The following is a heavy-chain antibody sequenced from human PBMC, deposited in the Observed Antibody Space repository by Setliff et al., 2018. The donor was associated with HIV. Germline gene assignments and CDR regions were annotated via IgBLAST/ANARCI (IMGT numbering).Heavy chain of an antibody. D-gene: IGHD6-6*01. CDR1: GGSVSNSAYY. CDR2: IYYSGST. J-gene: IGHJ4*02. V-gene: IGHV4-39*01. Sequence: PSETLSLTCTVSGGSVSNSAYYWGWIRQPTGKGLEWIGTIYYSGSTQYNPSFKSRVIMSVDTSKNQFSLRLISVTAADTAVYYCVRMEATRPPRGLDYWGPGTLVTVSS. CDR3: VRMEATRPPRGLDY.